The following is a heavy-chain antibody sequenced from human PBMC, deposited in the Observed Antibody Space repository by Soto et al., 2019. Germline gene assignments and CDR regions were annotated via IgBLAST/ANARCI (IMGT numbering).Heavy chain of an antibody. D-gene: IGHD3-22*01. CDR1: GLTLRSYV. J-gene: IGHJ3*01. V-gene: IGHV3-23*01. Sequence: GSVRLSFVASGLTLRSYVRKWVRQAPGKGLEWVSGISGSGDTTHYADSVKGRFTISRDNSKNTVFLQMKSLRAEDTAVYYCAKTRLYDSPDSQSDALDVWGQGTRVTVSS. CDR2: ISGSGDTT. CDR3: AKTRLYDSPDSQSDALDV.